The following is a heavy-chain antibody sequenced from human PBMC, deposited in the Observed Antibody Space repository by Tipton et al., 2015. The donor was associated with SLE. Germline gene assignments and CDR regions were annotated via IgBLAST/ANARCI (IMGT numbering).Heavy chain of an antibody. V-gene: IGHV4-34*01. D-gene: IGHD2-2*01. CDR2: IYYSGST. J-gene: IGHJ4*02. Sequence: TLSLTCAVYGGSFSDYYWSWIRQPPGKGLEWIGYIYYSGSTYYNPSLKSRVTISVDTSKNQFSLKLSSVTAADTAVYYCARGDCSSTSCLDYWGQGTLVTVSS. CDR1: GGSFSDYY. CDR3: ARGDCSSTSCLDY.